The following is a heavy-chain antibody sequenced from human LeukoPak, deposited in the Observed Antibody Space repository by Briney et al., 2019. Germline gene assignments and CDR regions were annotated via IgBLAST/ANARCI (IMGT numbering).Heavy chain of an antibody. CDR1: GGSISSGGYS. CDR2: IYHSGST. Sequence: KPSQTLSLTCAVSGGSISSGGYSWSWIRQPPGKGLEWIGYIYHSGSTYYNPSLKSLVTISVDRSKNQFSLKLSSVTAADTAVYYCARSSVGSLVVTLFDYWGQGTLVTVSS. V-gene: IGHV4-30-2*01. CDR3: ARSSVGSLVVTLFDY. J-gene: IGHJ4*02. D-gene: IGHD2-21*02.